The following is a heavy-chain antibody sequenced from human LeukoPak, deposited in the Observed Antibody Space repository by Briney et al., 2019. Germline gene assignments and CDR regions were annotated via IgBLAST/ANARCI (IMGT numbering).Heavy chain of an antibody. D-gene: IGHD5-24*01. Sequence: PGGSLTLSCAASGLTFSSHEMNWVRQAPGKGLEWVSYISSSGSTIYYADSVKGRFTISRDNAKNSLYLQMNRLRAEDTAVYYCARAAGEMATIRYWGQGTLVTVSS. J-gene: IGHJ4*02. CDR2: ISSSGSTI. CDR3: ARAAGEMATIRY. V-gene: IGHV3-48*03. CDR1: GLTFSSHE.